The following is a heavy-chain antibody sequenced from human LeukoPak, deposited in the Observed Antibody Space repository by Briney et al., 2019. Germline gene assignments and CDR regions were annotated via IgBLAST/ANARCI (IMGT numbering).Heavy chain of an antibody. J-gene: IGHJ4*02. V-gene: IGHV1-69*13. D-gene: IGHD3-10*01. CDR2: IIPIFGTA. CDR1: GGTFSSYA. Sequence: ASVKVSCKASGGTFSSYAISWVRQAPGQGLEWMGGIIPIFGTANYAQKFQGRVTITADESTSTAYMELSSLRSEDTAVYYCASLPFYGSGGYPGSNDYWGQGTLVTVSS. CDR3: ASLPFYGSGGYPGSNDY.